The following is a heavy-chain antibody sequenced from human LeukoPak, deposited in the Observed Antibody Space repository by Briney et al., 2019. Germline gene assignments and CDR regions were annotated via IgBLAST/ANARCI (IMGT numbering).Heavy chain of an antibody. CDR1: GFTFSSYA. J-gene: IGHJ4*02. CDR2: ISGSGGST. Sequence: GGSLRLSCAASGFTFSSYAMSWVRQAPGKGLEWVSAISGSGGSTYYADSVKGRFTISRDNSKNTLYLQMNSLRAEDTAVYYCARAIFGVVIYFDYWGQGTLVTVSS. CDR3: ARAIFGVVIYFDY. V-gene: IGHV3-23*01. D-gene: IGHD3-3*01.